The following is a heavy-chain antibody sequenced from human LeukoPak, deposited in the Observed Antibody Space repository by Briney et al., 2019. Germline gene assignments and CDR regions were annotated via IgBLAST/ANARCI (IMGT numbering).Heavy chain of an antibody. Sequence: GGSLRLSCAASGFTFSGYGMSWVRQAPGKGLEWVSGISGRGDNTDYADSVKGRFTISRDNSKNTLYLQMNSLRAEDTAVYYCAKDWGYSSSQGYYFDYWGQGTLVTVSS. CDR1: GFTFSGYG. CDR3: AKDWGYSSSQGYYFDY. J-gene: IGHJ4*02. V-gene: IGHV3-23*01. D-gene: IGHD6-13*01. CDR2: ISGRGDNT.